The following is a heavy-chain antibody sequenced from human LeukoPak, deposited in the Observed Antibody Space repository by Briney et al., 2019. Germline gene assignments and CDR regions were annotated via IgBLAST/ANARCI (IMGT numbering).Heavy chain of an antibody. D-gene: IGHD6-6*01. CDR2: ISSSSSYI. CDR1: GFTFSSYS. Sequence: PGGPLRLSCAASGFTFSSYSMNWVRQAPGKGLEWVSSISSSSSYIYYADSVKGRFTISRDNAKNSLYLQMNSLRAEDTAVYYCARDIIAARPGNWFDPWGQGTLVTVSS. J-gene: IGHJ5*02. V-gene: IGHV3-21*01. CDR3: ARDIIAARPGNWFDP.